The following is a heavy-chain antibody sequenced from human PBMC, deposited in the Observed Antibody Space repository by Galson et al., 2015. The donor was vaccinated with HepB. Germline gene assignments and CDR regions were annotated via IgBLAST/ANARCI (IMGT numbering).Heavy chain of an antibody. CDR3: TRDSYYDSLYYGMDV. CDR1: GFAFRSYW. V-gene: IGHV3-74*01. D-gene: IGHD3-16*01. CDR2: LNTDGSYP. J-gene: IGHJ6*02. Sequence: SLRLSCAASGFAFRSYWMHWVRQVPGKGLVWVSRLNTDGSYPSYADSVKGRFTISRDNARNILYLQMNSLRAEDTAVYYCTRDSYYDSLYYGMDVWGQGTMVTVSS.